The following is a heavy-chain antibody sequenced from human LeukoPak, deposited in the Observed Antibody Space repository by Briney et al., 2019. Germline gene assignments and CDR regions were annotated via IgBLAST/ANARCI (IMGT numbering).Heavy chain of an antibody. J-gene: IGHJ4*02. CDR3: ARIGYDSSGYYFDY. CDR1: GFTVSSNY. Sequence: GGSLRLSWAAAGFTVSSNYMSWGPHAPQGGLELGSVIYSGGSTYYANSVKGRFTISRDNSKNTTYLEMNSLTAEDTAVYYCARIGYDSSGYYFDYWGQGTLVTVSS. CDR2: IYSGGST. D-gene: IGHD3-22*01. V-gene: IGHV3-66*01.